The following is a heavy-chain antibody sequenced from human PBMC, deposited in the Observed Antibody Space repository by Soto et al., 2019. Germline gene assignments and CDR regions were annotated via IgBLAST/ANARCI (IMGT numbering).Heavy chain of an antibody. V-gene: IGHV4-4*02. CDR2: IYHSGST. D-gene: IGHD6-13*01. CDR3: ARDQGSHPGD. CDR1: GGSISSNNW. Sequence: QVQLQESGPGLVRPSGTLSLTCAVSGGSISSNNWWSWVRQPPGKGLEWIGEIYHSGSTNYNPSLRSRVTMSVVPSKNLSSLTLNSVTAADTAFYYCARDQGSHPGDWGQGTLVSVSS. J-gene: IGHJ4*02.